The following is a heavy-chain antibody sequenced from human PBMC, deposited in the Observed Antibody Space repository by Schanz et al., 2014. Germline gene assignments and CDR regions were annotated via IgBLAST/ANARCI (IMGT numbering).Heavy chain of an antibody. D-gene: IGHD1-26*01. CDR1: GFTFTTNA. CDR3: ARGGATRFDY. V-gene: IGHV3-23*04. Sequence: EVQLVESGGGLVKPGGSLRLSCAASGFTFTTNAMSWVRQPPGKGLEWVSAISGNGGSTYFADSVKGRFTISRDNSDNTLFLQMNSLRDEDTAVYYCARGGATRFDYWGQGTLVTVSS. J-gene: IGHJ4*02. CDR2: ISGNGGST.